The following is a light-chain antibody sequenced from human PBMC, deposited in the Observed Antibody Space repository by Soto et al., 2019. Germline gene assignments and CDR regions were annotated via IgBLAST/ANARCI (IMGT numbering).Light chain of an antibody. Sequence: EIVMTQSPATLSVSPGERATLSCRASESVSSKLVCHQQKPGQAPRLLIHDASTRATGIPARFSGSGSGTEFILTISSVESEDFAIYYCQQHNDWPTFGQGTRLEIK. CDR1: ESVSSK. V-gene: IGKV3-15*01. J-gene: IGKJ5*01. CDR2: DAS. CDR3: QQHNDWPT.